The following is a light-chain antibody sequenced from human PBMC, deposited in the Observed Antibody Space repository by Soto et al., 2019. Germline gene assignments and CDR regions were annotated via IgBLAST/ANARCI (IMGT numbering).Light chain of an antibody. Sequence: ETVMTQSPATLSVSPGERVTLSCRASQSISSRLAWYQQKPGQAPRLLIYDASDRATGIPARFSGSGSETDFTLTISSLEPDDFAVYYCQQRNNWPPSITFGQGTRREIK. J-gene: IGKJ5*01. CDR2: DAS. V-gene: IGKV3-11*01. CDR3: QQRNNWPPSIT. CDR1: QSISSR.